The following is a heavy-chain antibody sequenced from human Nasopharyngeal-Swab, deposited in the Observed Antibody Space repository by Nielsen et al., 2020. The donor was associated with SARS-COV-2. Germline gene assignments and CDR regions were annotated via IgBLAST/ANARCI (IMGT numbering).Heavy chain of an antibody. D-gene: IGHD3-16*01. V-gene: IGHV1-69*05. CDR2: IIPILGTA. CDR3: VRGLRENWFDP. Sequence: SVKVSCKASVDTFNDYALNWVRQAPGEGLEWMGGIIPILGTANYAQKFQGRVTITTDESTTTAYMELSSLRSEDTAMYYCVRGLRENWFDPWGQGTRVTVSS. J-gene: IGHJ5*02. CDR1: VDTFNDYA.